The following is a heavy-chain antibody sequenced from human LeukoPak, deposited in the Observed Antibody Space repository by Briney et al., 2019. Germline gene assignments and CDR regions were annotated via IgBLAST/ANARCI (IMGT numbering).Heavy chain of an antibody. CDR1: GFTFSKYW. CDR2: LNSDGSII. D-gene: IGHD6-19*01. CDR3: ARSRSGPAGYFDL. V-gene: IGHV3-74*01. Sequence: GGSLRLSCAASGFTFSKYWMHWVRQAPGKGLVWVSRLNSDGSIINYADSVKGRFTISRENAKNSLYLQMNSLRAGDTAVYYCARSRSGPAGYFDLWGRGTLVTVSS. J-gene: IGHJ2*01.